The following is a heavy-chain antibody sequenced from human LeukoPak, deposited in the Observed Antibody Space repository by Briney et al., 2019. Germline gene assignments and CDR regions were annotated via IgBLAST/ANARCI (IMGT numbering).Heavy chain of an antibody. J-gene: IGHJ4*02. D-gene: IGHD2-2*01. Sequence: PGGSLRLSCAASGFTFDDYGMSWVRHAPGKGLEWVSGINWNGGSTVYADSVKGRFTISRDNAKNSLYLQMNSLRAEDTALYYCARDRGSFTFQYQLLPSYFDYWGQGTLVTVSS. CDR2: INWNGGST. CDR3: ARDRGSFTFQYQLLPSYFDY. CDR1: GFTFDDYG. V-gene: IGHV3-20*04.